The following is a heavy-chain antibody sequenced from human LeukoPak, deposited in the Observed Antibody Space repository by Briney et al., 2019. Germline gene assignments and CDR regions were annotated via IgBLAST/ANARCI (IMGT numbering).Heavy chain of an antibody. V-gene: IGHV4-39*07. CDR2: T. CDR3: ARVFGLYQGAMDV. J-gene: IGHJ6*02. CDR1: GASVITDDYY. D-gene: IGHD3/OR15-3a*01. Sequence: SETLSLTCIVSGASVITDDYYWGWVRQPPGKGLEWLGSTYRIPPLKSRVTISVDTSRNQFSLRLRSVTAADTALYFCARVFGLYQGAMDVWGPGTTVTVSS.